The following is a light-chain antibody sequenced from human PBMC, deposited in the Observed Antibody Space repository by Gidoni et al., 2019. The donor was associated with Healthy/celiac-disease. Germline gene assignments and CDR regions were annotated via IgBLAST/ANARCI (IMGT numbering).Light chain of an antibody. CDR2: DAA. CDR3: QQYDNWPRLT. J-gene: IGKJ4*01. V-gene: IGKV3D-15*01. Sequence: EIVMTQSPATLSLSPGERATLSCRASQSVSSKLASYHQKPSHAPRRLIYDAATRTTVIPARFSGSGSGREFTLPISSLQYDDFAVYYCQQYDNWPRLTFGGGTKVEIK. CDR1: QSVSSK.